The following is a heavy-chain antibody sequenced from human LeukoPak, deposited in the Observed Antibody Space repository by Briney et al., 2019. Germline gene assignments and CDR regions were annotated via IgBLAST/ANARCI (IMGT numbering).Heavy chain of an antibody. Sequence: KPSETLSLTCDVYGGSFSGYYWSWIRQPPGKGLEWIGEINHSGSTNYNPSLKSRVTISVDTSKNQFSLKLSSVTAADTAVYYCARVHNWFDPWGQGTLVTVAS. CDR1: GGSFSGYY. CDR3: ARVHNWFDP. CDR2: INHSGST. J-gene: IGHJ5*02. V-gene: IGHV4-34*01.